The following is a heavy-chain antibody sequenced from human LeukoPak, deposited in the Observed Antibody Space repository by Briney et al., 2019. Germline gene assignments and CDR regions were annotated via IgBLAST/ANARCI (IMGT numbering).Heavy chain of an antibody. D-gene: IGHD4-17*01. CDR3: ARDNPPVPGDYVGLNEYFQH. Sequence: GGSLRLSCAASGFTFSSYAMHWVRQAPGKGLEWVANIKQDGSEKYYVDSVKGRFTISRDNAKNSLYLQMNSLRAEDTAVYYCARDNPPVPGDYVGLNEYFQHRGQGTLVTVSS. CDR1: GFTFSSYA. V-gene: IGHV3-7*01. J-gene: IGHJ1*01. CDR2: IKQDGSEK.